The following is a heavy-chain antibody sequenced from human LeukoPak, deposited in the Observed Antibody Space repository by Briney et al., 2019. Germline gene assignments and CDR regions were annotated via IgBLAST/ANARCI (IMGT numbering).Heavy chain of an antibody. CDR3: ARGRWELLLDYYYGMDV. D-gene: IGHD1-26*01. V-gene: IGHV4-59*01. Sequence: SETLSLTCTVSGGSINSYYWGWIRQPPGKGLEWIGSIYYSGSTNYNPSLKSRVTISVDTSKNQFSLKLSSVTAADTAVYYCARGRWELLLDYYYGMDVWGQGTTVTVSS. CDR1: GGSINSYY. J-gene: IGHJ6*02. CDR2: IYYSGST.